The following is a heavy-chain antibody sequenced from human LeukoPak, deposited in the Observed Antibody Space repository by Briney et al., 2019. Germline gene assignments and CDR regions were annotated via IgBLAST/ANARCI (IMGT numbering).Heavy chain of an antibody. V-gene: IGHV3-21*01. J-gene: IGHJ4*02. CDR2: ISSSSSYI. D-gene: IGHD3-22*01. Sequence: PGGSLRLSCAASGFTFSSYSMNWVRQAPGKGLEWVSSISSSSSYIYYADSVKGRFTISRDNAKNSLYLQMNSLRAEDTAVYYCARDPPYYYDSSEGGDYWGQGTLVTVSS. CDR1: GFTFSSYS. CDR3: ARDPPYYYDSSEGGDY.